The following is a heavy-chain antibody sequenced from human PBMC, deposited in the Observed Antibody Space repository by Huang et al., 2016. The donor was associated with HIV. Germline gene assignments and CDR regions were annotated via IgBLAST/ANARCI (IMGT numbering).Heavy chain of an antibody. J-gene: IGHJ3*02. Sequence: EVQLVESGGGLIQPGGSLRLSCAVSGFTVSSNYMSWVRQAPGKGLEWVSVIHNGGNTYYADSVKGRFAISRDNFKNTLYLQMNSLRAEDTAVYYCAREFCGGDCVRSRDAFDIWGQGTMVTVAS. CDR1: GFTVSSNY. CDR2: IHNGGNT. D-gene: IGHD2-21*02. CDR3: AREFCGGDCVRSRDAFDI. V-gene: IGHV3-53*01.